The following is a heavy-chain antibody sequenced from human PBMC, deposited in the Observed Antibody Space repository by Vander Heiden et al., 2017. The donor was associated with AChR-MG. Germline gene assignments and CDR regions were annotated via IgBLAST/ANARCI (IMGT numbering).Heavy chain of an antibody. D-gene: IGHD2-15*01. CDR2: IIPIFGTA. J-gene: IGHJ3*02. CDR1: GGTFSSYA. Sequence: VQLVQSGAEVKKPGSSVKVSCKASGGTFSSYAISWVGQAPGQGLEWVGGIIPIFGTANYAQKFQGRVTITADKSTGTAYMELSSLRSEDTAVYYCARQFRIVVVVAASAFDIWGQGTMVTVSS. CDR3: ARQFRIVVVVAASAFDI. V-gene: IGHV1-69*06.